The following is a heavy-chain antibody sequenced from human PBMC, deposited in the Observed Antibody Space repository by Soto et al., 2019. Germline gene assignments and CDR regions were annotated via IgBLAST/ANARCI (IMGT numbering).Heavy chain of an antibody. D-gene: IGHD2-15*01. CDR1: GYTFTSYG. Sequence: ASVKVSFKASGYTFTSYGISWVRQAPGQGLEWMGWISAYNGNTNYAQKLQGRVTMTTDTSTSTAYMELRSLRSDDTAVYYCARDQYCSGGSCYFNGFDYWGQGTLVTVSS. J-gene: IGHJ4*02. CDR2: ISAYNGNT. V-gene: IGHV1-18*01. CDR3: ARDQYCSGGSCYFNGFDY.